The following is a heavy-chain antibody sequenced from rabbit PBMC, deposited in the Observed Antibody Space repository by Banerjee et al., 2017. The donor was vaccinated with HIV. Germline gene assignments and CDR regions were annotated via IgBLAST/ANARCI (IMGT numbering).Heavy chain of an antibody. CDR1: GFSFSSNYY. V-gene: IGHV1S40*01. Sequence: QSLEESGGDLVKPGASLTLTCTASGFSFSSNYYMCWVRQAPGKGLEWIACIYGGSSGNTYYANWAKGRITISKISSTTVTLQLTSLTAADTATYFCAREGDGAGWNFNLWGQGTLVTVS. CDR3: AREGDGAGWNFNL. J-gene: IGHJ4*01. CDR2: IYGGSSGNT. D-gene: IGHD3-1*01.